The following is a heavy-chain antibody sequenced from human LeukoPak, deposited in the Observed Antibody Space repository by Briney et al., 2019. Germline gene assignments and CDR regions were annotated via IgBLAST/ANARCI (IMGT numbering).Heavy chain of an antibody. CDR1: GFTFSSYW. CDR3: ARPRGYCSGGSCFPFDC. Sequence: PGGSLRLSCAASGFTFSSYWMSWVRQAPGEGLEWVANIKQDESETFYVDSVKGRFTISRDNAKNSLSLEMNSLRAEDTAVYYCARPRGYCSGGSCFPFDCWGQGTLVTVSS. D-gene: IGHD2-15*01. J-gene: IGHJ4*02. V-gene: IGHV3-7*01. CDR2: IKQDESET.